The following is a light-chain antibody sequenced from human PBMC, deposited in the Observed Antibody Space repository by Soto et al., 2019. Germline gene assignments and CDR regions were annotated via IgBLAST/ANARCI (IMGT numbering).Light chain of an antibody. CDR1: QSVTSNY. V-gene: IGKV3-20*01. CDR3: QQYDTSPPT. CDR2: GAS. J-gene: IGKJ1*01. Sequence: EIVLTQSPGTLSLSPGERATLSCRASQSVTSNYLAWYQQKSGQAPSLLIYGASSGATGVPDRFSGSGSGTDFTLTISRLEPEDFAVYYCQQYDTSPPTFGQGTKVEI.